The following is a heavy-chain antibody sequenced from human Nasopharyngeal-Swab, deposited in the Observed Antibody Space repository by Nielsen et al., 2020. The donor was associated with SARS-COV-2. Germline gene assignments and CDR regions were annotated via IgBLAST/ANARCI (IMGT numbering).Heavy chain of an antibody. J-gene: IGHJ4*02. CDR3: ARLEVSAAGRDY. CDR2: IYYSGST. V-gene: IGHV4-39*01. D-gene: IGHD6-13*01. Sequence: WIRQPPGKGLEWIGSIYYSGSTYYNPSLKSRVTISVDTSKNQFSLKLSSVTAADTAVYYCARLEVSAAGRDYWGQGTLVTVSS.